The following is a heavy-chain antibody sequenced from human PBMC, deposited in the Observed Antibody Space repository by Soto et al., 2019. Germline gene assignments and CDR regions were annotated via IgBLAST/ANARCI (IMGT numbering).Heavy chain of an antibody. CDR1: GFTFDDYA. CDR2: ISWNSGSI. D-gene: IGHD3-3*01. Sequence: SLRLSCAASGFTFDDYAMHWVRQAPGKGLEWVSGISWNSGSIGYADSVKGRFTISRDNAKNSLYLQMNSLRAEDTALYYCAKGGGFWSGYDNKDEDWFDPWGQGTLVTVSS. CDR3: AKGGGFWSGYDNKDEDWFDP. J-gene: IGHJ5*02. V-gene: IGHV3-9*01.